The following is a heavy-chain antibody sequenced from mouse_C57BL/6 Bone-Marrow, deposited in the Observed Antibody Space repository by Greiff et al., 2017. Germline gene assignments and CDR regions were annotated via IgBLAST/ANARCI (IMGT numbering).Heavy chain of an antibody. J-gene: IGHJ4*01. Sequence: VQLKESGGGLVQPGGSLKLSCAASGFTFSDYYMYLVRQTPEKRLEWVAYISNGGGSTYYPDTVKGRFTISRDNAKNTLYLQMSRLNSEDTAMYYCERTDDCYYSYAMDYWGQGTSVTVAS. V-gene: IGHV5-12*01. CDR1: GFTFSDYY. D-gene: IGHD2-3*01. CDR3: ERTDDCYYSYAMDY. CDR2: ISNGGGST.